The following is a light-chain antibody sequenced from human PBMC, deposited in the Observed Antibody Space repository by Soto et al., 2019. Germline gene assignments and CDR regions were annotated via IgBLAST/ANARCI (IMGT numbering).Light chain of an antibody. CDR2: DSF. V-gene: IGKV3-11*01. CDR3: QQRANWPLT. J-gene: IGKJ4*01. CDR1: QSVGTN. Sequence: IVLTQSPATLSLTPGERATLSCRASQSVGTNLVWYRQRPGQSPRLLIYDSFSRAPGVPARFSGSGSGTDFTLTISSLEPEDFAVYYCQQRANWPLTFGGGTKVEIK.